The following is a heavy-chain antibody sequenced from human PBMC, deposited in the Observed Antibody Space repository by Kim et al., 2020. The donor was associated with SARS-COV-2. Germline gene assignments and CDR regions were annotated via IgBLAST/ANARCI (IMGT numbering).Heavy chain of an antibody. V-gene: IGHV4-59*01. CDR3: ARERGYYDSKGWFDP. J-gene: IGHJ5*02. D-gene: IGHD3-22*01. CDR1: GGSISSYY. Sequence: SETLSLTCTVSGGSISSYYWSWIRQPPGKGLEWIGYIYYSGSTNYNPSLKSRVTISVDTSKNQFSLKLSSVTAADTAVYYCARERGYYDSKGWFDPWGQGTLVTVSS. CDR2: IYYSGST.